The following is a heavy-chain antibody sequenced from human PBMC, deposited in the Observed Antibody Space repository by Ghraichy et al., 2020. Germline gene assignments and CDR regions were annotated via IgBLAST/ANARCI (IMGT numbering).Heavy chain of an antibody. CDR3: ARSYNYYYYYGMDV. D-gene: IGHD1-26*01. CDR1: GFTFSSYS. V-gene: IGHV3-48*02. CDR2: ISSSSSTI. Sequence: GGSLRLSCAASGFTFSSYSMNWVRQAPGKGLEWVSYISSSSSTIYYADSVKGRFTISRDNAKNSLYLQMNSLRDEDTAVYYCARSYNYYYYYGMDVWGQGTTVTVSS. J-gene: IGHJ6*02.